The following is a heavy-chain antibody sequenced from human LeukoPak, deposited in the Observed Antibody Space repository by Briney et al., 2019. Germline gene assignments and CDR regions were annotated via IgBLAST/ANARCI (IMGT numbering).Heavy chain of an antibody. V-gene: IGHV3-20*04. CDR3: ARERTYYYDSNPDYFDY. Sequence: GGSLRLSCAASGFKFDDYGMSWVRQAPGKGLEWVSGINWNGGSTGYADSVKGRFTISRDNAKNSLYLQMNSLRAGDTALYYCARERTYYYDSNPDYFDYWGQGTLVTVSS. CDR2: INWNGGST. J-gene: IGHJ4*02. D-gene: IGHD3-22*01. CDR1: GFKFDDYG.